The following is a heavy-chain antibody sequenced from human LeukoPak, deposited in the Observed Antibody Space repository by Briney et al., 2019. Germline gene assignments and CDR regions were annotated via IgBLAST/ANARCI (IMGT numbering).Heavy chain of an antibody. V-gene: IGHV4-59*01. CDR2: IYYSGST. J-gene: IGHJ5*02. Sequence: SETLSLTCTVSGGSISSYYWSWIRQPPGKGLEWIGYIYYSGSTNYNPSLKSRVTISVDTSKNQFSLKLNSVTAADTAVYYCARVVVYGDYPSWFDPWGQGTLVTVSS. CDR1: GGSISSYY. CDR3: ARVVVYGDYPSWFDP. D-gene: IGHD4-17*01.